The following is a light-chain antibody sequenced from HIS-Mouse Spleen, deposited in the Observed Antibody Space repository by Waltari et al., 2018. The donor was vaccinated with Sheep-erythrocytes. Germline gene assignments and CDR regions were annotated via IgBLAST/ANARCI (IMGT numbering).Light chain of an antibody. CDR2: DVS. V-gene: IGLV2-14*03. J-gene: IGLJ3*02. Sequence: GQSITISCTGTSSDVGGYNYVSWYQQHPGKAPKLMIYDVSNRPSGVSNSFSGSKSGNTASLTNFGLQAEDEADYYCSSYTSSSTWVFGGGTKLTVL. CDR3: SSYTSSSTWV. CDR1: SSDVGGYNY.